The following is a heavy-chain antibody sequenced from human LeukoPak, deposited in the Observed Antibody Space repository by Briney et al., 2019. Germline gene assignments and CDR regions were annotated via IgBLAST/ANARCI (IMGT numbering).Heavy chain of an antibody. D-gene: IGHD4-11*01. V-gene: IGHV4-59*01. CDR2: IYHRGST. Sequence: PSETLSLTCIVSGDSITDYYWSWIRQPPGKGLEWIGYIYHRGSTNYNPSLKSRVTIAVDTPKNQFSLKLNSVTAADTAVYYCASAHDYNARLDSWGQGTLVTVSS. J-gene: IGHJ4*02. CDR1: GDSITDYY. CDR3: ASAHDYNARLDS.